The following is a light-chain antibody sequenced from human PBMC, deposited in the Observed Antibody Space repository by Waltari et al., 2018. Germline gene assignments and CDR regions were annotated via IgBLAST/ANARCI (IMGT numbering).Light chain of an antibody. V-gene: IGLV2-8*01. J-gene: IGLJ1*01. CDR3: SSYTSSNNCV. CDR1: SSDVGGYDY. Sequence: QSALTQPPSASGSPGQSVTISCTGTSSDVGGYDYVSWYQQHPGKAPTLIIYEVNKRPSVVPDRFSGSKSGNTASLTVSGLQAEDEADYYCSSYTSSNNCVFGTGTKVTVL. CDR2: EVN.